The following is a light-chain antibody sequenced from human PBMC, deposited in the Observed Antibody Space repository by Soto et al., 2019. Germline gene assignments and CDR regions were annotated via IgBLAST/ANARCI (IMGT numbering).Light chain of an antibody. J-gene: IGKJ1*01. CDR3: QQYNSYSPWT. V-gene: IGKV1-5*03. CDR1: QSISSW. Sequence: DIQMTQSPSTLSASVGDRVTITCRASQSISSWLAWYQQKPGKAPKLLIYKASSLESGVPSRFSGSGSGTEFTLTIIRLQPDDFATYYCQQYNSYSPWTFGQGAKVEIK. CDR2: KAS.